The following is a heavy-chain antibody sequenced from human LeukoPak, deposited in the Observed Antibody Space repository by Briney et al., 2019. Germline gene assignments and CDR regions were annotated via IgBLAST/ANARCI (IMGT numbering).Heavy chain of an antibody. V-gene: IGHV3-30*03. CDR3: ARDYDSGGDY. D-gene: IGHD3-3*01. CDR2: ISYDGSNK. Sequence: GGSLRRSCATSGFTFSSYGMHWVRQAPGKGLKWVAVISYDGSNKYYADSVKGRFTISRDNSKNTLYLQMNSLRAEDTAVYYCARDYDSGGDYWGQGTLVTVSS. CDR1: GFTFSSYG. J-gene: IGHJ4*02.